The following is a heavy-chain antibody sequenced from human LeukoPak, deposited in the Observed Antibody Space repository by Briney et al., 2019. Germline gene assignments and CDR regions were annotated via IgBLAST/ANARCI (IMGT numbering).Heavy chain of an antibody. CDR2: IGGSGGST. CDR1: GFTFSSYA. J-gene: IGHJ5*02. V-gene: IGHV3-23*01. Sequence: GGSLRLSCAASGFTFSSYAMSWVRQAPGKGLEWVSAIGGSGGSTYYADSVKGRFTISRDNSKNTLYLQMNSLRAEDTAVYYCAKDRSQGIAGIDWFDPWGQGTLVTVSS. D-gene: IGHD6-13*01. CDR3: AKDRSQGIAGIDWFDP.